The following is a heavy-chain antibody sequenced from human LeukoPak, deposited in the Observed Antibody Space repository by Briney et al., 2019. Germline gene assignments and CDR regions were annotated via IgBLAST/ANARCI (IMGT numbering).Heavy chain of an antibody. J-gene: IGHJ4*02. CDR2: INPNSGGT. V-gene: IGHV1-2*02. CDR1: GYTFTGYY. CDR3: ARGEAVASHDY. D-gene: IGHD6-19*01. Sequence: AASVKVSCKASGYTFTGYYIHWGRQAPGQGLEWMGWINPNSGGTNYAQKFQGRVTMTRDSSISTAYMELNRLTSDDTAVYYCARGEAVASHDYWGQGTLVTVSS.